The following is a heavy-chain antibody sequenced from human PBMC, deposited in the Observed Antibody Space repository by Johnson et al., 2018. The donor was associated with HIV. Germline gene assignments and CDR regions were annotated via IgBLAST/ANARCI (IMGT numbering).Heavy chain of an antibody. J-gene: IGHJ3*02. CDR1: GFTFDDYA. CDR3: AKEGRGIPMGAFDI. CDR2: INWNGGST. D-gene: IGHD6-13*01. V-gene: IGHV3-9*01. Sequence: VQLVESGGGLVQPGRSLRLSCAASGFTFDDYAMHWVRQAPGKGLEWVSGINWNGGSTGYADSVKGRFIISRDNAKNSLYLQMNSLRAEDTAVYYCAKEGRGIPMGAFDIWGQGTMVTVSS.